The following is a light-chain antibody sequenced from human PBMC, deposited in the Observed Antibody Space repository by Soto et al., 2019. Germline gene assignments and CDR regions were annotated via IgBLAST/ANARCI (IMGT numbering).Light chain of an antibody. Sequence: EIVLTQCPATLCLSPGERGTLSCRGIQSVDRYLVWYQQKPGQAPRLLIHDASNRATGIPARFIGNGSGTEFTLTISSLQSEDFAVYYCQQYNNWWTFGQGTKVDIK. CDR3: QQYNNWWT. CDR1: QSVDRY. V-gene: IGKV3-11*01. J-gene: IGKJ1*01. CDR2: DAS.